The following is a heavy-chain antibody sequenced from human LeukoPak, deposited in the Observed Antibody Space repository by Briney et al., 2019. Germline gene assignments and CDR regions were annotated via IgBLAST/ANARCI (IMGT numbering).Heavy chain of an antibody. CDR3: ARGYYGDYWTFDY. V-gene: IGHV1-69*13. CDR1: GGTFSSYA. CDR2: IIPIFGTA. J-gene: IGHJ4*02. D-gene: IGHD4-17*01. Sequence: ASVKVSCKASGGTFSSYAISWVRQAPGQGLEWMGGIIPIFGTANYAQKFQGRVTITADESTSTAYMKLSSLRSEDTAVYYCARGYYGDYWTFDYWGQGTLVTVSS.